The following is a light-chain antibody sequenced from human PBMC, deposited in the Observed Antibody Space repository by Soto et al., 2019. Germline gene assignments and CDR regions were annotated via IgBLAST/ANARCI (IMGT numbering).Light chain of an antibody. V-gene: IGLV2-14*01. CDR1: SSDVGGYNY. J-gene: IGLJ1*01. CDR3: SSYTSSSSPGYL. Sequence: QSVLTQPASVSGSPGQSITISCTGTSSDVGGYNYVSWYQQHPGKAPKLMIYDVSNRPSGVSNRFSGSKSGNTASLTISGLQAEDEAEYNGSSYTSSSSPGYLFGTGTELTVL. CDR2: DVS.